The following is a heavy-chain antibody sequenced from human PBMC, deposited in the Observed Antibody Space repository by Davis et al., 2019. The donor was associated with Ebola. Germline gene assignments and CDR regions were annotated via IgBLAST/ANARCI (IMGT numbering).Heavy chain of an antibody. CDR2: ISSSVDKT. V-gene: IGHV3-23*01. J-gene: IGHJ5*02. Sequence: PGGSLRLSCAASGFNFSNYAMTWVRQAPGKGLEWVAGISSSVDKTYYADSVKGRFTISRDNSKNSLYLQMNSLRAEDTAVYYCARGRFYCSSTNCYWFDHWGQGTLVTVSS. D-gene: IGHD2-2*01. CDR1: GFNFSNYA. CDR3: ARGRFYCSSTNCYWFDH.